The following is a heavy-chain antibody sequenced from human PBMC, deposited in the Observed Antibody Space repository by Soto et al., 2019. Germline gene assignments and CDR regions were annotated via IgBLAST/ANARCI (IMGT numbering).Heavy chain of an antibody. Sequence: SETLSLTCTVSGGSISSYYWSWIRQPPGKGLEWIGYIYYSATTNYNPSLKSRVTISVNTSKNQFSLKLTSVTAADTAVYYCARLQRYSITTGCYGHYAIDVWGQGTTVTVSS. J-gene: IGHJ6*02. CDR1: GGSISSYY. V-gene: IGHV4-59*12. CDR3: ARLQRYSITTGCYGHYAIDV. CDR2: IYYSATT. D-gene: IGHD2-2*01.